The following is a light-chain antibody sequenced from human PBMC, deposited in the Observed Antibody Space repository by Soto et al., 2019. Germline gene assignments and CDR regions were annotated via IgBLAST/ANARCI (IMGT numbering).Light chain of an antibody. Sequence: EIVLTQSSGTLSLSPWESATPTCRAGQSISSSLAWYQQKPGQAPRLLIYGASTRAATTPGRFSGSGSATESTLTISSLQSEYFAVYFCYQYNNWPTFGQGTKVDIK. V-gene: IGKV3D-15*01. CDR2: GAS. CDR3: YQYNNWPT. J-gene: IGKJ1*01. CDR1: QSISSS.